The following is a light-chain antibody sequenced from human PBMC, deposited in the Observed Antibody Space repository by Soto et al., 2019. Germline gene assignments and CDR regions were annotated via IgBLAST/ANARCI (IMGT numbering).Light chain of an antibody. Sequence: DIQMTQSPSPLSGSVGDRVTITCRASQTISSWLAWYQQKPGKAPKLLIYTASTLKSGVPSRFSGSGSGTEFTLTISSLQPDDFATYYCQHSNSYSEAFGQGTKVELK. V-gene: IGKV1-5*03. CDR2: TAS. CDR1: QTISSW. CDR3: QHSNSYSEA. J-gene: IGKJ1*01.